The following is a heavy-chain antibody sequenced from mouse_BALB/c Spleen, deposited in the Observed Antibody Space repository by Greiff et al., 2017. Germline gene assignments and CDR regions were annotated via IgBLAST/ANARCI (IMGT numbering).Heavy chain of an antibody. D-gene: IGHD2-1*01. V-gene: IGHV2-6-2*01. J-gene: IGHJ3*01. CDR1: GFSLTSYG. Sequence: QVQLKESGPDLVAPSQSLSITCTVSGFSLTSYGVHWVRQPPGKGLEWLVVIWSDGSTTYNSALKSRLSISKDNSKSQVFLKMNSLQTDDTAMYYCARQEGRYGKRGLAYWGQGTLVTVSA. CDR3: ARQEGRYGKRGLAY. CDR2: IWSDGST.